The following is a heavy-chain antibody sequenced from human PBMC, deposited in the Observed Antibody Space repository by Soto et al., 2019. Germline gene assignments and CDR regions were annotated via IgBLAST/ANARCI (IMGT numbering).Heavy chain of an antibody. J-gene: IGHJ6*03. V-gene: IGHV4-59*01. CDR1: GGSISSYY. D-gene: IGHD3-3*01. Sequence: SETLSLTCTVSGGSISSYYWSWIRQPPGKGLEWIGYIYYSGSTNYNPSLKSRVTISGDTAKNQFSLKLSSVTAADTAVYYCARAFWQLRDHPYYYYMDVWGKGTTVTVSS. CDR2: IYYSGST. CDR3: ARAFWQLRDHPYYYYMDV.